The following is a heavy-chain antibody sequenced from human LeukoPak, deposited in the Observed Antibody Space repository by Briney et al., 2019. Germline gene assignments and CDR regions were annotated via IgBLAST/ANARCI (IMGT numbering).Heavy chain of an antibody. V-gene: IGHV4-59*01. D-gene: IGHD6-19*01. CDR1: GGSISSYY. Sequence: SETLSLTCTVSGGSISSYYWSWIRQPPGKGLEWIGYIYYSGSTNYNPSLKSRVTISVDTSKNQFSLKLSSVTAADTAVYYCARDQKGGSGWYYFDYWGQGTLVTVSS. CDR3: ARDQKGGSGWYYFDY. CDR2: IYYSGST. J-gene: IGHJ4*02.